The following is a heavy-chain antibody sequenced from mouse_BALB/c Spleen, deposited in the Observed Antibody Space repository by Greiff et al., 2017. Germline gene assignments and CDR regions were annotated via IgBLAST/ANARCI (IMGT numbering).Heavy chain of an antibody. CDR1: GFSLTSYG. Sequence: VQLKESGPGLVAPSQSLSITCTVSGFSLTSYGVHWVRQPPGKGLEWLGVIWAGGSTNYNSALMSRLSISKDNSKSQVFLKMNSLQTDDTAMYYCARDENGVRVAWFAYWGQGTLVTVSA. D-gene: IGHD2-14*01. V-gene: IGHV2-9*02. CDR3: ARDENGVRVAWFAY. J-gene: IGHJ3*01. CDR2: IWAGGST.